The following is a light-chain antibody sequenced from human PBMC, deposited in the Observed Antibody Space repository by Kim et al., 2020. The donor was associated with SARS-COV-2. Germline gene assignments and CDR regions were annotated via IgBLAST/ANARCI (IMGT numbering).Light chain of an antibody. CDR3: HQYNDWPPGDT. J-gene: IGKJ2*01. Sequence: EIVMTQSPATLSVSPGERATLSCRASQSVSNNLAWYQLKPGQPPRLLIYGASTRATGVPARFSGTGSGTDFSLTVSSLQSEDFAVYYCHQYNDWPPGDTFGQGTKLEFK. V-gene: IGKV3-15*01. CDR1: QSVSNN. CDR2: GAS.